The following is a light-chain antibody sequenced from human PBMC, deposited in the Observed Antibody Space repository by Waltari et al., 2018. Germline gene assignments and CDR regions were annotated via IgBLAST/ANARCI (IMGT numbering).Light chain of an antibody. J-gene: IGLJ2*01. CDR3: SSYMDTTALEL. Sequence: QSALTQPASVSGSPGQSITISRPGTSSHLGSSNYVSWYQHHPGKAPKLIIFGVTNRPSGVSNRFSGSKSGNTASLIISVLQGEDEADYYCSSYMDTTALELFGGGTSLTVL. CDR2: GVT. V-gene: IGLV2-14*03. CDR1: SSHLGSSNY.